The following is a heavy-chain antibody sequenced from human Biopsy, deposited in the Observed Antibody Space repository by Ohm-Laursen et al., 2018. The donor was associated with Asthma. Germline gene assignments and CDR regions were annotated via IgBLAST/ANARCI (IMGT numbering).Heavy chain of an antibody. D-gene: IGHD6-13*01. CDR3: VRGSSSWHHGPFHYYYGLDV. CDR1: SGSGGYMRSGNYY. J-gene: IGHJ6*02. Sequence: SETLSLTCSLSSGSGGYMRSGNYYWGWIRQPPGKRLEWIGSIYYSGTTYYNPSLGSRVTVSADTSKNQFSLKLISVTAADTAVYYCVRGSSSWHHGPFHYYYGLDVWGQGTTATVSS. V-gene: IGHV4-39*01. CDR2: IYYSGTT.